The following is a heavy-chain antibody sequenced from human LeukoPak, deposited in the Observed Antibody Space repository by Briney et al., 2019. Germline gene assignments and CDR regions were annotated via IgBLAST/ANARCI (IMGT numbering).Heavy chain of an antibody. J-gene: IGHJ5*02. V-gene: IGHV4-31*03. Sequence: SETLSLTCTVSGGSISSGGYYWSRIRQHPGKGLEWIGYIYYSGSTYYNPSLKSRVTISVDTSKNQFSLKLSSVTAADTAVYYCARGLRGPTGGWFDPWGQETLVTVSS. CDR2: IYYSGST. D-gene: IGHD3-10*01. CDR3: ARGLRGPTGGWFDP. CDR1: GGSISSGGYY.